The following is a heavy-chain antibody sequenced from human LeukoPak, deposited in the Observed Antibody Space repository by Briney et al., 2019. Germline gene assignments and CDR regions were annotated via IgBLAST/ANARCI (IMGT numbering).Heavy chain of an antibody. Sequence: GGSLRLSCAASGFTFSSYAMHWVRQAPGKGLEWVAVISYDGSSKYYADSVKGRFTISRDNSKNTLYLQMTSLRAEDTAVYYCARAGNIRFDYWGQGTLVTVSS. CDR2: ISYDGSSK. CDR1: GFTFSSYA. J-gene: IGHJ4*02. D-gene: IGHD1/OR15-1a*01. V-gene: IGHV3-30*04. CDR3: ARAGNIRFDY.